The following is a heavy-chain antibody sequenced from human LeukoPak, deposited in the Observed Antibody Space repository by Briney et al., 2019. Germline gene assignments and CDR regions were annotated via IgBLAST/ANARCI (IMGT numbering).Heavy chain of an antibody. J-gene: IGHJ6*03. Sequence: GGSLRLSCAASGFTFSSYSMNWVRQAPGKGLEWVSYISSSSSTIYYADSVKGRFTISRDNAKNSLYLQMNSLRAEDTAVYYCARGLATTPATVDVWGKGTTVTVS. CDR3: ARGLATTPATVDV. V-gene: IGHV3-48*01. CDR2: ISSSSSTI. D-gene: IGHD5-12*01. CDR1: GFTFSSYS.